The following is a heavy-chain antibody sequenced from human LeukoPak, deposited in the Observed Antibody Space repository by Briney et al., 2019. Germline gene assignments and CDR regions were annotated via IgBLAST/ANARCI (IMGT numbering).Heavy chain of an antibody. J-gene: IGHJ5*02. V-gene: IGHV3-49*04. CDR1: GFTFGDHA. D-gene: IGHD2-15*01. CDR3: TRDSDSVVITAPSDL. Sequence: GGSLRLSCMASGFTFGDHAMSWVRQAPGKGLEWVAFIRSKPYGGTTEYAASVKDRFIISRDDSKSIAYLQLNSLKTEDTAMYYCTRDSDSVVITAPSDLWGQGTLVIVSS. CDR2: IRSKPYGGTT.